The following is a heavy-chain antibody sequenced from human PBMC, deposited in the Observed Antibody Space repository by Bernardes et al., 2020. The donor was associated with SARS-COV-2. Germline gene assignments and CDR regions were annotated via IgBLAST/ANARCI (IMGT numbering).Heavy chain of an antibody. CDR3: ARDVDDFWSGYPFDY. J-gene: IGHJ4*02. CDR1: GDPFTSYG. Sequence: SVQVSGKSSGDPFTSYGISGVRQPPGPGLERMGWLSAYNGNTNYAQKLQGRVTMTTDTSTSTAYMELRSLRSDDTAVYYCARDVDDFWSGYPFDYWGQGTLGTVSS. D-gene: IGHD3-3*01. CDR2: LSAYNGNT. V-gene: IGHV1-18*04.